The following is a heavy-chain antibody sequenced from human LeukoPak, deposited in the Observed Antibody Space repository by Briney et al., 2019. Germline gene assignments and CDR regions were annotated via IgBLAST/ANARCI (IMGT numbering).Heavy chain of an antibody. Sequence: GGSLRLSCAASGFTFSNYDMHWVHQAPGQGLEYVSAIRSHGVSTYYANSVKGRFTISRDNSKNTLYLQMGSLRAEDMAVYYCARVNYYGSGTYLDYWGQGTLVTVSS. D-gene: IGHD3-10*01. CDR3: ARVNYYGSGTYLDY. CDR1: GFTFSNYD. J-gene: IGHJ4*02. V-gene: IGHV3-64*01. CDR2: IRSHGVST.